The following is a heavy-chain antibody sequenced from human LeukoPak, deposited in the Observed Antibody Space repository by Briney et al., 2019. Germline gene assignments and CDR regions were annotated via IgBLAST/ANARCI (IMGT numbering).Heavy chain of an antibody. CDR3: ARDLPGCSGGSCEGDAFDI. CDR2: ISSSRTYI. CDR1: GFTFSSYE. D-gene: IGHD2-15*01. V-gene: IGHV3-21*01. Sequence: PGGSLRLSCAASGFTFSSYEMNWVRQAPGKGLEWVSSISSSRTYINYADSVKGRFTISRDNAKNSLYLQMNSLRAEDTAVYYCARDLPGCSGGSCEGDAFDIWGQGTMVTVSS. J-gene: IGHJ3*02.